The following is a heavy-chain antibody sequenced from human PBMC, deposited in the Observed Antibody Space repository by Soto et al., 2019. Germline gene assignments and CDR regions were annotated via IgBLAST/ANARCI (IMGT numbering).Heavy chain of an antibody. J-gene: IGHJ6*02. CDR3: AAEVIYDSRSDYYGMDV. D-gene: IGHD3-22*01. V-gene: IGHV1-58*01. Sequence: ASVKVSCKASGFTFTSSAVQWVRQARGQRLEWIGWIVVGSGNTNYAQKFQERVTITRDMSTSTAYMELSSLRSEDTAVYYCAAEVIYDSRSDYYGMDVWGQGTTVTVSS. CDR2: IVVGSGNT. CDR1: GFTFTSSA.